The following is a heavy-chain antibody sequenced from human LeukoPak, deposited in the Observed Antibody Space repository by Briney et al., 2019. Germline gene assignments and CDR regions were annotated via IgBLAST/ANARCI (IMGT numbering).Heavy chain of an antibody. CDR2: IYYSGST. CDR3: AGAPNYYDSSGGDAFDI. V-gene: IGHV4-59*01. J-gene: IGHJ3*02. CDR1: GGSMSSYY. Sequence: SETLSLTCTVSGGSMSSYYWSWIRQSPGKGLEWIGYIYYSGSTNYNPSLKSRVTISVDTSKNQFSLKLSSVTAADTAVYYCAGAPNYYDSSGGDAFDIWGQGTMVTVSS. D-gene: IGHD3-22*01.